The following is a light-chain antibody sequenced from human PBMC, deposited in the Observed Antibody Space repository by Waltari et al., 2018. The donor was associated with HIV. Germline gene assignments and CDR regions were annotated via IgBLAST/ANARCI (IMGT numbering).Light chain of an antibody. CDR3: SSYTSTTTLV. CDR1: SRDLLLYHR. CDR2: EVP. Sequence: QPALTQPPSVSGSPGQSLTIPCVAASRDLLLYHRFSWYHHVPGTTPKLLIFEVPSRPSGIPDRFSASKSANTASLTISGLQTEDEGDYYCSSYTSTTTLVFGGGTRLTVL. V-gene: IGLV2-18*02. J-gene: IGLJ2*01.